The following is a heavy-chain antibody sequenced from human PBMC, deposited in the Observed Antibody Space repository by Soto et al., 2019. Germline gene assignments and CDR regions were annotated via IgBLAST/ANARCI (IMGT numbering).Heavy chain of an antibody. Sequence: PGGSLRLSCAASGFPFSNAWMSWVRQAPGKGLEWVGRIKSKTDGGTTDYAAPVKGRFTISRDDSKNTLYLQMNSLETEDTAVYYCVRTAYYNGMDVWGQGTTVTVSS. J-gene: IGHJ6*02. CDR1: GFPFSNAW. CDR2: IKSKTDGGTT. V-gene: IGHV3-15*01. D-gene: IGHD5-18*01. CDR3: VRTAYYNGMDV.